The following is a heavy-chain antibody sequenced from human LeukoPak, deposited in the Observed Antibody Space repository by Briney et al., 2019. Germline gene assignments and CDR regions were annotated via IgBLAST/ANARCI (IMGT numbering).Heavy chain of an antibody. V-gene: IGHV3-7*01. J-gene: IGHJ4*02. CDR3: ARVGGSYLFDY. CDR1: GFTFSNYG. Sequence: GGSLRLSCAASGFTFSNYGMHWVRQAPGKGLEWVANIKQDGSEKNYVDSVKGRFTISRDNAKNSLYLQMNSLRAEDTAVYYCARVGGSYLFDYWGQGTLVTVSS. D-gene: IGHD1-26*01. CDR2: IKQDGSEK.